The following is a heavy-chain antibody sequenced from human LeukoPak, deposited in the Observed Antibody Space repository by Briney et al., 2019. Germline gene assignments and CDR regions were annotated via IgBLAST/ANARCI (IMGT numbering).Heavy chain of an antibody. Sequence: SETLSLTCTVSGGSISSGGYYWSWIRQHPGEGLEWIGYIYYSGSTYYNPSLKSRVTISVDTSKNQFSLKLSSVTAADTAVYYCARALTVVTRLDYWGQGTLVTVSS. D-gene: IGHD4-23*01. V-gene: IGHV4-31*03. CDR3: ARALTVVTRLDY. J-gene: IGHJ4*02. CDR1: GGSISSGGYY. CDR2: IYYSGST.